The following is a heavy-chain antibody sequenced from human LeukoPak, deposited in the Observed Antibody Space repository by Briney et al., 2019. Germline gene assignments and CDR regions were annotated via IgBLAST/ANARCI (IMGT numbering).Heavy chain of an antibody. V-gene: IGHV4-39*07. Sequence: SETLSLTCTVSGGSISSSSYYWGWIRQPPGKGLEWIGSIYYSGSTYYNPSLKSRVTISVDTSKNQFSLKLSSVTAADTAVYYCARENGDYDYWGQGTLVTVSS. J-gene: IGHJ4*02. CDR3: ARENGDYDY. D-gene: IGHD4-17*01. CDR1: GGSISSSSYY. CDR2: IYYSGST.